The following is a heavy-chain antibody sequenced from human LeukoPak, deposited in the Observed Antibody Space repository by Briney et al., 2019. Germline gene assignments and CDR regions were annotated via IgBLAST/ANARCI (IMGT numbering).Heavy chain of an antibody. J-gene: IGHJ4*02. CDR2: ISGSGCSK. V-gene: IGHV3-23*01. CDR1: GFTFSSYA. D-gene: IGHD6-19*01. Sequence: GGSLRLSCAASGFTFSSYAMSWVRPAPGKGLEGVSAISGSGCSKYYAGSVKGRFTISRDNSKTTLYLQMNSLRAEEMAVYYCASQPLYSSGWLYDYWGQGTLVTVSS. CDR3: ASQPLYSSGWLYDY.